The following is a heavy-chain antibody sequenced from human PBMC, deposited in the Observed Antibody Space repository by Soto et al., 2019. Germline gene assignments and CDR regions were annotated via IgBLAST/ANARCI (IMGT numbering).Heavy chain of an antibody. CDR2: INSDGSST. J-gene: IGHJ4*02. Sequence: GGSLSLSCAASGFTFSSYWMHWVRQAPGKGLVWVSRINSDGSSTSYADSVKGRFTISRDNSKNTLNLQMNSLRAEDTAVYYCARRSSSWYFDYWGQGTLVTVSS. CDR3: ARRSSSWYFDY. D-gene: IGHD6-13*01. V-gene: IGHV3-74*01. CDR1: GFTFSSYW.